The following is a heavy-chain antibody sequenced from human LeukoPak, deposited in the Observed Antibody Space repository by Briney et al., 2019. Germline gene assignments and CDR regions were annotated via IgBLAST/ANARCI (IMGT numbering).Heavy chain of an antibody. CDR2: IYTFGST. CDR3: ARTTEGGYTYDYFYYYYMDV. J-gene: IGHJ6*03. CDR1: GDSISSGSYY. V-gene: IGHV4-61*02. Sequence: PSETLSLTCTVSGDSISSGSYYWSWIRQPAGERLEWIGRIYTFGSTSYNPSLKSRVTISVDTSKNQFSLKLSSVTAADTAVYYCARTTEGGYTYDYFYYYYMDVWGKGTTVTISS. D-gene: IGHD5-18*01.